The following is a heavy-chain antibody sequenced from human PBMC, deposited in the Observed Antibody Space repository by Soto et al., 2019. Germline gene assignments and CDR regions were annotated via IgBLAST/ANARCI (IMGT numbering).Heavy chain of an antibody. CDR2: ISSSSSTI. D-gene: IGHD2-15*01. Sequence: EVQLVESGGGLVQPGGSLRLSCAASGFTFSSYSMNWVRQAPGKGLEWVSYISSSSSTIYYADSVKGRFTISRDNAKNSLYLQMNSLRAEDTAVYYCARVFPPVRDMSVGALYFDYWGQGTLVTVSS. J-gene: IGHJ4*02. CDR3: ARVFPPVRDMSVGALYFDY. V-gene: IGHV3-48*01. CDR1: GFTFSSYS.